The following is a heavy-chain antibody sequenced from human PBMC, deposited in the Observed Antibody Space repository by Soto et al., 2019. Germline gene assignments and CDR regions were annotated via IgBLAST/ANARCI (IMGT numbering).Heavy chain of an antibody. V-gene: IGHV3-15*07. J-gene: IGHJ4*02. CDR1: GFTFSDAW. Sequence: EVQLVESGGGLVEPGGSLRVSCAASGFTFSDAWMNWVRQAPGKGLEWVGRVKSKIHGGTTDYGAPVKGRFTISRDDSKNNLFLQRNRLEAGDTAVYYCTTGLYGRNGFDHWGQGTLVTVSS. CDR3: TTGLYGRNGFDH. CDR2: VKSKIHGGTT. D-gene: IGHD2-8*01.